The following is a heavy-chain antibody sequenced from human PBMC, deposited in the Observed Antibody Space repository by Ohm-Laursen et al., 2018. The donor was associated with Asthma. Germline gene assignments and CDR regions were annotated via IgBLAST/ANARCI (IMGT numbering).Heavy chain of an antibody. J-gene: IGHJ4*02. CDR2: IDGSGGRT. Sequence: SLRLSCTASGFTFNKHHMTWVRQAPGKGLEWVSAIDGSGGRTYYADSVKGRFTISRDNAKNSLYLQMNSLRAEDTAVYYCARDPGITMVRGVIITGYYFDYWGQGTLVTVSS. CDR1: GFTFNKHH. D-gene: IGHD3-10*01. CDR3: ARDPGITMVRGVIITGYYFDY. V-gene: IGHV3-23*01.